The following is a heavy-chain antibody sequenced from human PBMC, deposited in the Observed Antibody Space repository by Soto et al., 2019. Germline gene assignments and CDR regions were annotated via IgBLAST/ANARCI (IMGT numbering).Heavy chain of an antibody. V-gene: IGHV3-48*02. CDR2: ISSSSSTI. J-gene: IGHJ6*02. CDR3: ARGALEQLVHYYYYGMDV. CDR1: GFTFSSYS. D-gene: IGHD6-6*01. Sequence: EVQLVESGGGLVQPGGSLRLSCAASGFTFSSYSMNWVRQAPGKGLEWVSYISSSSSTIYYADSVKGRFTISRDNAKNSLYLQMNSLGDEDTAVYYCARGALEQLVHYYYYGMDVWGQGTTFTVSS.